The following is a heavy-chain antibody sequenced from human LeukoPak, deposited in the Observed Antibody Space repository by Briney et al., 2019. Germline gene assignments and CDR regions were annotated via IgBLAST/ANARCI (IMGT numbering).Heavy chain of an antibody. J-gene: IGHJ5*02. CDR2: IIPISGTT. V-gene: IGHV1-69*13. CDR1: GGTFTSYA. D-gene: IGHD1-26*01. Sequence: SVKVSCKTSGGTFTSYAITWVRQAPGQGLEWMGKIIPISGTTNYAQKFQGRVTFTVDESTSTAYMELSSLRSEDTALYYCARKLRLGGNWFDPWGQGTLVTVSS. CDR3: ARKLRLGGNWFDP.